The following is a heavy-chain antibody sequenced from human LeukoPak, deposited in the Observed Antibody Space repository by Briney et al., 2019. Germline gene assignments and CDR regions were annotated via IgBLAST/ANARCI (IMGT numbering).Heavy chain of an antibody. V-gene: IGHV3-30*02. CDR2: IPYDVSNK. CDR1: GFAFSSYG. CDR3: AKGRPGNI. J-gene: IGHJ2*01. D-gene: IGHD1-26*01. Sequence: GGSLRLSCAASGFAFSSYGMHWVRQAPGKGLEWVAFIPYDVSNKYHADSVKGRFTISRDSSENTLYLQMNSLRDEDTAVYYCAKGRPGNIWGRGTLVIVSS.